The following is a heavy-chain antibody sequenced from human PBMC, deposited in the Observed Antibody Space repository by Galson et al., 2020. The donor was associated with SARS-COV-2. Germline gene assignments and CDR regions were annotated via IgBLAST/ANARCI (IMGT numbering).Heavy chain of an antibody. CDR1: DGSIVSYY. CDR3: ARGDYSNSHLPYYYMDG. J-gene: IGHJ6*03. CDR2: IYYTGIDT. D-gene: IGHD2-21*01. Sequence: SEPLSLTCTVPDGSIVSYYGSWVRQPPAKGLEWIGYIYYTGIDTKYNPSLSSRVTMSMSASTNHFSLKLSSVTAADTAVYYCARGDYSNSHLPYYYMDGLGKGTTVTVSS. V-gene: IGHV4-59*01.